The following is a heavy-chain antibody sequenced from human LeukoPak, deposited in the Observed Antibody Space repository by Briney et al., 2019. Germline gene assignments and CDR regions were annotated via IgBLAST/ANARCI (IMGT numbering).Heavy chain of an antibody. Sequence: SVKVSCKASGYTFTGYYMHWVRQAPGQGLEWMGWINPNSGGTNYAQKFQGRVTMTRNTSISTAYMELSSLRSEDTAVYYCARGPVSDGWGQGTLVTVSS. CDR1: GYTFTGYY. CDR2: INPNSGGT. J-gene: IGHJ4*02. CDR3: ARGPVSDG. D-gene: IGHD1-14*01. V-gene: IGHV1-2*02.